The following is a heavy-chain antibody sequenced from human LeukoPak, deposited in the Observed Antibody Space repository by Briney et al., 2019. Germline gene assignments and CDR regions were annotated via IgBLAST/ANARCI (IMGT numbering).Heavy chain of an antibody. V-gene: IGHV1-2*06. CDR3: ARGQYYDFWSGYYYSPHFDY. CDR2: INPNSGGT. D-gene: IGHD3-3*01. Sequence: SVKVSCKASGYTFTGYNIHWVRQAPGQGLEWMGRINPNSGGTNYAQKFQGRVTMTRDTSISTAYMELNRLRSDDTAVYYCARGQYYDFWSGYYYSPHFDYWGQGTLVTVSS. CDR1: GYTFTGYN. J-gene: IGHJ4*02.